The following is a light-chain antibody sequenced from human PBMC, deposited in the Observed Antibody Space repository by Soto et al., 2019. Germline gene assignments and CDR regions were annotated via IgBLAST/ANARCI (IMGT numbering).Light chain of an antibody. V-gene: IGKV3-20*01. CDR1: QSVSSSY. Sequence: EIVLTQSPGTLSLSPGERATLSCRASQSVSSSYLAWYQQKPGQAPRLLIYGASSRATGIPDRFSGSGSGTEFTLTISRLEPEDFAVYSCQQYGSSPFTFGPGTKVDIK. CDR3: QQYGSSPFT. J-gene: IGKJ3*01. CDR2: GAS.